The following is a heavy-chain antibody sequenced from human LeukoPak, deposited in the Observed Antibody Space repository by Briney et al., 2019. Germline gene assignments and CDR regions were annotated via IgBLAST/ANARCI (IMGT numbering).Heavy chain of an antibody. CDR3: ARDQHGSGYYYGMDV. V-gene: IGHV3-21*01. CDR1: GFTFSSYS. CDR2: ISSSSSYI. Sequence: GGSLRLSCAASGFTFSSYSMNWVRQAPGKGLEWASSISSSSSYIYYADSVKGRFTISRDNAKNSLYLQMNSLRAEDTAVYYCARDQHGSGYYYGMDVWGQGTTVTVSS. J-gene: IGHJ6*02. D-gene: IGHD2-15*01.